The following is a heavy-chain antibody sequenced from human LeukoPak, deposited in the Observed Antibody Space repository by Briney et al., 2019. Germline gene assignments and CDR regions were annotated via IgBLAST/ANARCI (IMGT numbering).Heavy chain of an antibody. CDR3: AGWPHYDILTGYYLVYYMDV. CDR2: MNPNSGNT. CDR1: GYTVISYD. J-gene: IGHJ6*03. Sequence: APVNVSCKASGYTVISYDINWVRQATGQGLEWMGWMNPNSGNTGYAQKFQGRVSMTRNTSISTAYMELSSLRSEDTAVYYCAGWPHYDILTGYYLVYYMDVWGKGTTVTVSS. V-gene: IGHV1-8*01. D-gene: IGHD3-9*01.